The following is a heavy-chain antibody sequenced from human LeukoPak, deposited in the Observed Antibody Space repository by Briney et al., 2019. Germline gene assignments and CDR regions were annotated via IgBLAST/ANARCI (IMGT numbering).Heavy chain of an antibody. CDR3: ARDRGIAARLFDY. D-gene: IGHD6-6*01. CDR1: GFTFSSYA. J-gene: IGHJ4*02. Sequence: GGSLRLSCAASGFTFSSYAMHWVRQAPGKGLEWVAVISYDGSNKYYADSVKGRFTISRDNCKNTLYLQMNSLRAEDTAVYYCARDRGIAARLFDYWGQGTLVTVSS. V-gene: IGHV3-30*04. CDR2: ISYDGSNK.